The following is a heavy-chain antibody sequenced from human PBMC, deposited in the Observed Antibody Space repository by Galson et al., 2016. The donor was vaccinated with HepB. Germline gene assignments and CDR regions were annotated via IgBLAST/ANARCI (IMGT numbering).Heavy chain of an antibody. V-gene: IGHV4-34*01. CDR2: INHSGST. D-gene: IGHD6-6*01. J-gene: IGHJ5*02. Sequence: SETLSLTCAVSGGSFSGYSWSWIRQPPGKGLEWIGEINHSGSTIYNPSLKSRVTISVDTSKNQFSLKLSSVTAADTAVYYCARRPWAARGWFDPWGQGTLVTVSS. CDR1: GGSFSGYS. CDR3: ARRPWAARGWFDP.